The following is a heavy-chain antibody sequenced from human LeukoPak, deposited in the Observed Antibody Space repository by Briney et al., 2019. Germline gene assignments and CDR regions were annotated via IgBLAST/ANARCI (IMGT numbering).Heavy chain of an antibody. CDR3: ALSRFLGEGHDAFDI. J-gene: IGHJ3*02. CDR1: GYTFTSYY. CDR2: INPNSGGT. Sequence: GASVKVSCKASGYTFTSYYMHWVRQAPGQGLEWMGWINPNSGGTNYAQKFQGRVTMTRDTSISTAYMELSRLRSDDTAVYYCALSRFLGEGHDAFDIWGQGTMVTVSS. V-gene: IGHV1-2*02. D-gene: IGHD1-26*01.